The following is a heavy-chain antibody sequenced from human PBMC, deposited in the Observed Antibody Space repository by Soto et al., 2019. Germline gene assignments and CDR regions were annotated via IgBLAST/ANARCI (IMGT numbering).Heavy chain of an antibody. D-gene: IGHD2-8*01. Sequence: GGSLRLSCAASGFTFGTYAMHWVRQAPGKGLEWVAVIYYDGSNRYYGDAVKGRFTISRDNSKSTLYLQMSSLRAEDTAVYYCARAFCSNGYCDYFFVYWCHGPLATVSA. CDR2: IYYDGSNR. CDR1: GFTFGTYA. J-gene: IGHJ4*01. V-gene: IGHV3-33*01. CDR3: ARAFCSNGYCDYFFVY.